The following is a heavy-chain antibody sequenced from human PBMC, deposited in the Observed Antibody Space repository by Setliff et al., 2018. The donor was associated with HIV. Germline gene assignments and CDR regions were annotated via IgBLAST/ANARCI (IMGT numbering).Heavy chain of an antibody. CDR3: AREDSSWYGSLDY. J-gene: IGHJ4*02. CDR2: IRGSGSGDTT. Sequence: GGSLRLSCAASGFIFSSYAMTWVRQAPGKGLEWVSTIRGSGSGDTTHYAEFVKGRFTISRDNSKNTVYLQMNSLRAEDMAIYYCAREDSSWYGSLDYWGQGTPVTAPQ. D-gene: IGHD6-13*01. V-gene: IGHV3-23*01. CDR1: GFIFSSYA.